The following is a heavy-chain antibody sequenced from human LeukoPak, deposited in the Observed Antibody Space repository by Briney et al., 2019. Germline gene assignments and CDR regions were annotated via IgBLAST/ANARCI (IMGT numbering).Heavy chain of an antibody. CDR2: INPNDGDT. CDR1: GYTFTDYY. V-gene: IGHV1-2*02. CDR3: ARANFLYCSSTCLFDY. D-gene: IGHD2-2*01. J-gene: IGHJ4*02. Sequence: ASVKVSCKASGYTFTDYYMHWVRQAPGQGFEWMGWINPNDGDTNFAQKFQGRVTMTRDTSISTAHMEVSRLRSDDTAVYYCARANFLYCSSTCLFDYWGQGTLVTVSS.